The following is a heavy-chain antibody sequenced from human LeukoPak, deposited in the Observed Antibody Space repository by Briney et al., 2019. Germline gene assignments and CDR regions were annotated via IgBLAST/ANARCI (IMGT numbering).Heavy chain of an antibody. CDR2: INHSGST. CDR1: GGPFSGYY. D-gene: IGHD5-18*01. V-gene: IGHV4-34*01. CDR3: AARGYSMYYFDY. Sequence: SETLSLTCAVYGGPFSGYYWSWIRQPPGKGLEWIGEINHSGSTNYNPSLKSRVTISVDTSRNQFSLKLSSVTAADTAVYYCAARGYSMYYFDYWGQGTLVTVSS. J-gene: IGHJ4*02.